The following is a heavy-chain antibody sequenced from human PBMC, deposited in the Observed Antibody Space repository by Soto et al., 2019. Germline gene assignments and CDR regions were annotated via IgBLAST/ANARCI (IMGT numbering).Heavy chain of an antibody. CDR3: ARSVWGGYFHKSSYFDY. J-gene: IGHJ4*02. Sequence: GSLRLSCAGSGFPLGDYGVSWVRQAPGKGLEWVSGITGGGNGTGYADSAKGRFTISRDKSKNTVYLQMSDARVEDTAVYYCARSVWGGYFHKSSYFDYWGQGCLVTVSS. V-gene: IGHV3-23*01. CDR2: ITGGGNGT. D-gene: IGHD3-9*01. CDR1: GFPLGDYG.